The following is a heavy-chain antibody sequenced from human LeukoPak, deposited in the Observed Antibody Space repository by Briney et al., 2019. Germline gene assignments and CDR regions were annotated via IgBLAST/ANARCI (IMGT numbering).Heavy chain of an antibody. V-gene: IGHV3-7*03. J-gene: IGHJ4*02. CDR2: IKEDGSEK. Sequence: GGSLRLSCAASGFAFSSYWMSWVRQAPGKGLGWVANIKEDGSEKYPEDCVEGRFTLSRDNAKHSLYLQMNSVRAEDTAVYCCAKEFVDCTNGVCYITPDYWGQGTLVTVSS. CDR1: GFAFSSYW. D-gene: IGHD2-8*01. CDR3: AKEFVDCTNGVCYITPDY.